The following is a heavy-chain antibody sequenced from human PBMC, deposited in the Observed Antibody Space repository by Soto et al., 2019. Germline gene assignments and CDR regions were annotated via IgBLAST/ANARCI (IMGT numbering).Heavy chain of an antibody. J-gene: IGHJ4*02. CDR1: GFTFSDYA. CDR2: MSGSGGSI. CDR3: AKTFGSHWRLYY. V-gene: IGHV3-23*01. D-gene: IGHD6-25*01. Sequence: EVQLLESGGGLAQPGGSLRLSCAGSGFTFSDYAISWVRQAPGKGLEWVSAMSGSGGSIYYADSVKGRFTISRDNSKNTVYLQMSSLRGEDTAIYYCAKTFGSHWRLYYWGRGTLVTVSP.